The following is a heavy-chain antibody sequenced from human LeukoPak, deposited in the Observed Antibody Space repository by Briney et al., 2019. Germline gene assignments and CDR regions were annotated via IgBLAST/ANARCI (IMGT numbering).Heavy chain of an antibody. CDR3: AKDRKLMVYGTFDP. Sequence: VGSLRLSCAASGFTFSSYAMSWVRQAPGKGLEWVSAISGSGGSTYYADSVKGRFTISRDNSKNTLYLQMNSLRAEDTAVYYCAKDRKLMVYGTFDPWGQGTLVTVSS. D-gene: IGHD2-8*01. J-gene: IGHJ5*02. CDR2: ISGSGGST. CDR1: GFTFSSYA. V-gene: IGHV3-23*01.